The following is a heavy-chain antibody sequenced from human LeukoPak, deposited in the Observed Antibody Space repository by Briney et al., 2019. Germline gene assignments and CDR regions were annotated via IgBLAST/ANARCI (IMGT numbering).Heavy chain of an antibody. J-gene: IGHJ2*01. CDR2: INHSGST. CDR1: GGSFSGYY. Sequence: SETLSLTCAVYGGSFSGYYWSWIRQPPGKGLEWIGEINHSGSTNYNPSLKSQVTISVDTSKNQFSLKLSSVTAADTAVYYCARDRATRYWYFDLWGRGTLVTVSS. CDR3: ARDRATRYWYFDL. V-gene: IGHV4-34*01. D-gene: IGHD5-12*01.